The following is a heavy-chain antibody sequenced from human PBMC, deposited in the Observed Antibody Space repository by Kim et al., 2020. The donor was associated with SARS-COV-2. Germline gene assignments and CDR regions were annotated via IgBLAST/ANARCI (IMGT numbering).Heavy chain of an antibody. CDR3: ARCMVRGVTTQYYFDY. V-gene: IGHV1-69*13. CDR1: GGTFSSYA. D-gene: IGHD3-10*01. Sequence: SVKVSCKASGGTFSSYAISWVRQAPGQGLEWMGGIIPIFGTANYAQKFQGRVTITADESTSTAYMELSSLRSEDTAVYYCARCMVRGVTTQYYFDYWGQGTLVTVSS. CDR2: IIPIFGTA. J-gene: IGHJ4*02.